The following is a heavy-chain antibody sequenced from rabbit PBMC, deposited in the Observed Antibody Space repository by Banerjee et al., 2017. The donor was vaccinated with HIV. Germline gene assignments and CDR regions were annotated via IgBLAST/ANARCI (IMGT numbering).Heavy chain of an antibody. CDR1: GFSLSIYE. V-gene: IGHV1S40*01. CDR2: IDIGGGGT. D-gene: IGHD2-1*01. Sequence: QSLEESGGDLVKPGAFLTLTCTASGFSLSIYEMCWVRQAPGKGLEWIGTIDIGGGGTYCATWAKGRFSISKTSSTTVTLQMTSLTAADTATYFCGMRGDNSHSGLWGPGTLVTVS. J-gene: IGHJ6*01. CDR3: GMRGDNSHSGL.